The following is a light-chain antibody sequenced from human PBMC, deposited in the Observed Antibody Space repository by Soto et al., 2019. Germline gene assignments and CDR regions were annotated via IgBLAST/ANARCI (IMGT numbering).Light chain of an antibody. CDR3: QQYNNWPPWT. V-gene: IGKV3-11*01. Sequence: EIVLTQSPATLSLSPGERATLSCRASQSVGNYLAWYQQKPGQAPRLLIYDSSNRATGIPARFSGSGSGTEFTLTISSLQSEDFAVYYCQQYNNWPPWTFGQGTKVDIK. CDR2: DSS. CDR1: QSVGNY. J-gene: IGKJ1*01.